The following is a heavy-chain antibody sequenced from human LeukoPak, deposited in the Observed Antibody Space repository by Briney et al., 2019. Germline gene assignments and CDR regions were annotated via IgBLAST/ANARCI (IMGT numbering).Heavy chain of an antibody. CDR2: IKEDGSEE. CDR3: ARDGTYYYDSSGDLLDY. Sequence: GGSLRLSCVDSRFTFGRYWMAWVRQAPGKGLEWVANIKEDGSEEYYLDSVTGRFIISRDNAKNSLYLQMNSLRAEDTAVYYCARDGTYYYDSSGDLLDYWGQGTLVTVSS. J-gene: IGHJ4*02. V-gene: IGHV3-7*01. D-gene: IGHD3-22*01. CDR1: RFTFGRYW.